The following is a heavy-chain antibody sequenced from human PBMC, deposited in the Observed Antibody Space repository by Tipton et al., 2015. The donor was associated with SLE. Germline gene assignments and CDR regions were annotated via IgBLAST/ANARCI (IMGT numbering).Heavy chain of an antibody. J-gene: IGHJ6*03. D-gene: IGHD2-8*01. Sequence: TLSLTCTVSGGSISDSYWSWIRQPAGKGLEWIGRIFTSGSANYNPSLKSRVTILVDTSKTQFSLKLSSVTAADTAVYFCASGSMDYYYMDVWGKGTTVTVSS. V-gene: IGHV4-4*07. CDR2: IFTSGSA. CDR3: ASGSMDYYYMDV. CDR1: GGSISDSY.